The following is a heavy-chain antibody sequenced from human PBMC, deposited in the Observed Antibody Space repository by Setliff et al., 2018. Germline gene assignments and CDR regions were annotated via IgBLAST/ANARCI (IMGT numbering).Heavy chain of an antibody. CDR2: IYVTEST. D-gene: IGHD3-10*01. V-gene: IGHV4-4*07. Sequence: KPSETLSLTCTVSGDSISNYYWNWIRQPAGKGLEWIGRIYVTESTKYNPSLKSRVTLSIDTSNNQFSLKLSSVTAADAALYYCAASRAYTGAVEEWFLPKTFDFWGQGSPVTVSS. CDR1: GDSISNYY. CDR3: AASRAYTGAVEEWFLPKTFDF. J-gene: IGHJ4*02.